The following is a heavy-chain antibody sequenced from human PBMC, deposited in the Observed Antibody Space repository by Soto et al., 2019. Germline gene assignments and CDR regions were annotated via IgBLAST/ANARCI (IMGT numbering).Heavy chain of an antibody. J-gene: IGHJ5*02. D-gene: IGHD3-10*01. Sequence: QVQLQESGPGLVKPSHTLSLTCTVSGGSISRGGYYWSWIRQHPGKGLEWIGYIYYSVSTYYNPSLKSRVTLSVDTSKNQFSLKLSSVTAADTAVDYCARAELFYKGVHWFDPWGQGTLVTVS. V-gene: IGHV4-31*03. CDR3: ARAELFYKGVHWFDP. CDR1: GGSISRGGYY. CDR2: IYYSVST.